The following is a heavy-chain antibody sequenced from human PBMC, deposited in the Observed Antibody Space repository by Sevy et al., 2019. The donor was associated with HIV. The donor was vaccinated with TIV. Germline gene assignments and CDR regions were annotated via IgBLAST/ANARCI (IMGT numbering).Heavy chain of an antibody. J-gene: IGHJ4*02. CDR1: GLTFSDYD. CDR3: ARLFSCGGDCYYLDY. Sequence: GGSLRLSCAASGLTFSDYDMHWVHQAPGKGLEWVAVMSHDGNYKNHADSVKVRFTISRDNFKNTLYLQMNSLRVEDTAVYFCARLFSCGGDCYYLDYWGQGAPVTVSS. D-gene: IGHD2-21*02. CDR2: MSHDGNYK. V-gene: IGHV3-30*04.